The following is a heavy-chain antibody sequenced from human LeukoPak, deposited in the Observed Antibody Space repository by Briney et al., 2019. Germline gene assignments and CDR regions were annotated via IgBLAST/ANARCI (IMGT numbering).Heavy chain of an antibody. CDR1: GFTFSSYS. J-gene: IGHJ6*02. CDR2: ISSSSSYI. Sequence: GGSLRLSCAASGFTFSSYSMNWVRQAPGKGLEWVSSISSSSSYIYYADSVKGRFTISRDNAKNSLCLQMNSLRAEDTAVYYCARADSSGWPDYYYGMDVWGQGTTVTVSS. CDR3: ARADSSGWPDYYYGMDV. V-gene: IGHV3-21*01. D-gene: IGHD6-19*01.